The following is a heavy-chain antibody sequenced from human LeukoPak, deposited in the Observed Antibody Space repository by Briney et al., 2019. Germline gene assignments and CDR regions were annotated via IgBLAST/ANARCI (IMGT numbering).Heavy chain of an antibody. J-gene: IGHJ5*02. CDR2: ISGSGGST. D-gene: IGHD6-13*01. Sequence: GGSLRLSCAASGFTFSSYAMSWVRQAPGKGLEWVSAISGSGGSTYYADSVKGRFTISRDDSKNTLYLQMNSLRAEDTAVYYCAKGPLKSASSHNWFDPWGQGTLVTVSS. CDR1: GFTFSSYA. CDR3: AKGPLKSASSHNWFDP. V-gene: IGHV3-23*01.